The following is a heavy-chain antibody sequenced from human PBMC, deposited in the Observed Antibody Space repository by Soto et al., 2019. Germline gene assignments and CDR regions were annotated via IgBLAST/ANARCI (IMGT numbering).Heavy chain of an antibody. V-gene: IGHV3-30*02. CDR2: TRHDGSNT. CDR1: GFTFSGYG. Sequence: GGSLRLSCAASGFTFSGYGMHWVRQAPGKGLEWVAITRHDGSNTYYADSVRGRFAISRDNSKKTLYLQMDSLRAEDTAVYYCARDGVGATTFFGYFDYWGQGTLVTVSS. D-gene: IGHD1-26*01. CDR3: ARDGVGATTFFGYFDY. J-gene: IGHJ4*02.